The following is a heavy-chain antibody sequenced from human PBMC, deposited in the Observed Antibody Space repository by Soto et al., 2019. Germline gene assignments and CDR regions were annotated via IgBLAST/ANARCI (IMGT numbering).Heavy chain of an antibody. CDR2: ISYDGSNK. D-gene: IGHD6-19*01. Sequence: GGSLRLSCAASGFTFSSYGMHWVRQAPGKGLEWVAVISYDGSNKYYADSVKGRFTISRDNSKNTLYLQMNSLRAEDTAVYYCASSSGWFDYWGQGTPVTVLL. CDR1: GFTFSSYG. J-gene: IGHJ4*02. CDR3: ASSSGWFDY. V-gene: IGHV3-30*03.